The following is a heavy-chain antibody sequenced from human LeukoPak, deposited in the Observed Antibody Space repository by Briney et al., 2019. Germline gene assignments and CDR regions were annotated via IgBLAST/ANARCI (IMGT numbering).Heavy chain of an antibody. Sequence: GESLKISCKGSGYSFTSYWIGWVRQMPGKGLEWMGIIYPGDSDTRYSPSFQGQVTISADKSISTAYLQWSSLKASDTAMYYCARASDSSGWIPFDYWGQGTLLSVSS. CDR3: ARASDSSGWIPFDY. CDR2: IYPGDSDT. V-gene: IGHV5-51*01. CDR1: GYSFTSYW. D-gene: IGHD6-19*01. J-gene: IGHJ4*02.